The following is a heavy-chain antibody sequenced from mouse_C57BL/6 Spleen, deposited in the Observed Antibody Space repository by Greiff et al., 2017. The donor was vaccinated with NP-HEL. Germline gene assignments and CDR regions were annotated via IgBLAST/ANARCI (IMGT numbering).Heavy chain of an antibody. CDR3: ARDLTRRFAY. J-gene: IGHJ3*01. CDR2: ISDGGSYT. CDR1: GFTFSSYA. Sequence: EVMLVESGGGLVKPGGSLKLSCAASGFTFSSYAMSWVRQTPEKRLEWVATISDGGSYTYYPDNVKGRFTISRDNAKNNLYLQMSHLKSEDTAMYYCARDLTRRFAYWGQGTLVTVSA. V-gene: IGHV5-4*01.